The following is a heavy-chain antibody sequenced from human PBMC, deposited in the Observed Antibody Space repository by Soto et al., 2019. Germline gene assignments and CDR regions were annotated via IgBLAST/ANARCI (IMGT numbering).Heavy chain of an antibody. CDR1: GYSFTSYW. CDR2: IDPSDSYT. D-gene: IGHD6-19*01. Sequence: GESLKISCKGSGYSFTSYWIGWVRQMPGKGLEWMGRIDPSDSYTNYSPSFQGHVTISADKSISTAYLQWSSLKASDTAMYYCARPVGIAVAGTYYYYGMDVWGQGTTVTVSS. J-gene: IGHJ6*02. V-gene: IGHV5-10-1*01. CDR3: ARPVGIAVAGTYYYYGMDV.